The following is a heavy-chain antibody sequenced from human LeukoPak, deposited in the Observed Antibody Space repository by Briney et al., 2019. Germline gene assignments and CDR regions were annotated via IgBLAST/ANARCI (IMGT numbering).Heavy chain of an antibody. CDR3: ARDNEGYSSSWPLGY. CDR1: GGTFSSYA. J-gene: IGHJ4*02. CDR2: IIPILGIA. Sequence: SVKVSCKASGGTFSSYAISWVRQAPGQGLEWMGRIIPILGIANYAQKFQGRVTITADKSTSTAYMELSSLRSDDTAVYYCARDNEGYSSSWPLGYWGQGTLVTVSS. V-gene: IGHV1-69*04. D-gene: IGHD6-13*01.